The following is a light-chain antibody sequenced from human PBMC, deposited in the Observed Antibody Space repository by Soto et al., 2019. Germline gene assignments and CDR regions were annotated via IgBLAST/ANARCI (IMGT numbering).Light chain of an antibody. Sequence: IVMTQSPLSLPVRPGEPASISCRPSQSLLCNGYDYLDWYLQKPGQSPQLLIYLSSNRASGVPDRFSGSGSGTDFTLKISRVEAEDVGVYYCMQALQTPYTFGQGTKLDIK. CDR1: QSLLCNGYDY. J-gene: IGKJ2*01. CDR3: MQALQTPYT. V-gene: IGKV2-28*01. CDR2: LSS.